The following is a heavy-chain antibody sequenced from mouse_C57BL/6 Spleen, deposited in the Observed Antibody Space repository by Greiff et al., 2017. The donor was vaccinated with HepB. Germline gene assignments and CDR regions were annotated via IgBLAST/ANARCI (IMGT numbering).Heavy chain of an antibody. CDR3: ARRDYYGSSPYWYFDV. D-gene: IGHD1-1*01. CDR1: GFNIKNTY. Sequence: EVQLQQSVAELVRPGASVKLSCTASGFNIKNTYMHWVKQRPEQGLEWIGRIDPANGNTKYAPKFQGKATITADTSSNTAYLQLSSLTSEATAIYYCARRDYYGSSPYWYFDVWGTGTTVTVSS. CDR2: IDPANGNT. V-gene: IGHV14-3*01. J-gene: IGHJ1*03.